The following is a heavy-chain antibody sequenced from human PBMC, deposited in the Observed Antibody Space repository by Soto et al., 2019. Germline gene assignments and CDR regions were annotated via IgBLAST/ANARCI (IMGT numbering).Heavy chain of an antibody. CDR3: AGETTYSSGWYAVDY. CDR2: IIPILGIA. Sequence: QVQLVQSGAEVKKPGSSVKVSCKASGGTFSSYTISWVRQAPGQVLEWMGRIIPILGIANYAQKFQGRVTITADNSTSTAYMELRSLRSEDTAVYYCAGETTYSSGWYAVDYWVQGTLVTVSS. J-gene: IGHJ4*02. V-gene: IGHV1-69*02. CDR1: GGTFSSYT. D-gene: IGHD6-19*01.